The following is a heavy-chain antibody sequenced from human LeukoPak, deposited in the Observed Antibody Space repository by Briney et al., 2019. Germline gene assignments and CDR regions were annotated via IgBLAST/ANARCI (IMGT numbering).Heavy chain of an antibody. D-gene: IGHD1-26*01. V-gene: IGHV1-2*02. CDR1: GYTFTGYY. J-gene: IGHJ4*02. CDR3: ARGGARAGLYSGSYYDY. Sequence: ASVKVSCKASGYTFTGYYMHWVRQAPGQGLEWMGWINPNSGGTNYAQKFQGRVTMTRDTSISTAYMELSRLRSDDTAVYYCARGGARAGLYSGSYYDYWGQGTLVTVSS. CDR2: INPNSGGT.